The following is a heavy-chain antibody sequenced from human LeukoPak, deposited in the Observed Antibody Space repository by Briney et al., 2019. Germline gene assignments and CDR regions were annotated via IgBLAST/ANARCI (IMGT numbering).Heavy chain of an antibody. CDR3: ARPYCSGGSCYIRFDY. J-gene: IGHJ4*02. CDR1: GYTFTSYG. Sequence: ASVKVSCKASGYTFTSYGISWVRQAPGQGLEWMGWISAYNGNTNYAQKLQGRVTMTTDTSTSTAYMELRSLRSDDTAVYYCARPYCSGGSCYIRFDYWGRGTLVTVSS. CDR2: ISAYNGNT. V-gene: IGHV1-18*01. D-gene: IGHD2-15*01.